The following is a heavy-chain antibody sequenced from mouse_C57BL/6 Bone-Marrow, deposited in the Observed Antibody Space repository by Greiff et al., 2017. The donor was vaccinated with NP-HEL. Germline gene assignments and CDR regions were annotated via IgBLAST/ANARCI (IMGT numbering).Heavy chain of an antibody. J-gene: IGHJ2*01. CDR3: ARSSIYYDYVDY. Sequence: DVKLQESGPGLVKPSQSLSLTCSVTGYSITSGYYWNWIRQFPGNKLEWMGYISYDGSNNYNPSLKNRISITRDTSKNQFFLKLNSVTTEDTATYYCARSSIYYDYVDYWGQGTTLTVSS. CDR1: GYSITSGYY. CDR2: ISYDGSN. V-gene: IGHV3-6*01. D-gene: IGHD2-4*01.